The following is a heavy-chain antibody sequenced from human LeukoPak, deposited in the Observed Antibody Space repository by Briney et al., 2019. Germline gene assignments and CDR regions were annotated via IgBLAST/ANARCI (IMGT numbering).Heavy chain of an antibody. J-gene: IGHJ4*02. CDR2: IYTSVST. V-gene: IGHV4-4*09. Sequence: KPSETLSLTCTVSGGSISSYYWSWIRQPPGKGLEWIGYIYTSVSTNYNPSLKSRVTISVDTSKNQFSLKLTSVTAADPPVYSCARLGLYSHPPYFDYWGQRTLPTVSS. D-gene: IGHD2-21*01. CDR1: GGSISSYY. CDR3: ARLGLYSHPPYFDY.